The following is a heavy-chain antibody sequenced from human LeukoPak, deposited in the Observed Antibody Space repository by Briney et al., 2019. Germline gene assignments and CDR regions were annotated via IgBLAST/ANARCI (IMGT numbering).Heavy chain of an antibody. J-gene: IGHJ6*03. CDR3: ARDRGPCSSTSCYTGVDYYYYMDV. CDR2: IYHSGST. D-gene: IGHD2-2*02. Sequence: SETLSLTCAVSGGSISSGGYSWSWIRQPPGKGLEWIGYIYHSGSTYYNPSLKSRVTISVDRSKNQFSLKLSSVTAADTAVYYCARDRGPCSSTSCYTGVDYYYYMDVWGKGTTVTVSS. V-gene: IGHV4-30-2*01. CDR1: GGSISSGGYS.